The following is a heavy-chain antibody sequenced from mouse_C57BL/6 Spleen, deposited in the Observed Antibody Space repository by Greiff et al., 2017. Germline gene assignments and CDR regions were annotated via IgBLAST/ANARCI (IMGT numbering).Heavy chain of an antibody. V-gene: IGHV2-2*01. Sequence: VQLVESGPGLVQPSQSLSITCTVSGFSLTSYGVHWVRQSPGKGLEWLGVIWSGGSTDYNAAFISRLGISKDNSKSQVFIKMNSLQADDTAIYYCARNRGYSVGWYAMDYWGQGTSVTVSS. CDR1: GFSLTSYG. CDR3: ARNRGYSVGWYAMDY. J-gene: IGHJ4*01. CDR2: IWSGGST. D-gene: IGHD2-3*01.